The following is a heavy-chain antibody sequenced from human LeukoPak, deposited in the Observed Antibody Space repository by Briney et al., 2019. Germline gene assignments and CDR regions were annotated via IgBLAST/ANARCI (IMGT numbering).Heavy chain of an antibody. D-gene: IGHD3-9*01. CDR1: GFTFSSYA. CDR3: AYYDILTGYLDY. J-gene: IGHJ4*02. V-gene: IGHV3-23*01. Sequence: GGSLRLSCAASGFTFSSYAMSWVRQAPGKGLEWVSAISGSGGSTYYADSVKGRFTISRDNSKSTLYLQMNSLRAEDTAVYYCAYYDILTGYLDYWGQGTLVPVSS. CDR2: ISGSGGST.